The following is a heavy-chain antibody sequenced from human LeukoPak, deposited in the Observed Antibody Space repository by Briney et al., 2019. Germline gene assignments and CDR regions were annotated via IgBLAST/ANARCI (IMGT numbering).Heavy chain of an antibody. CDR2: IKSKTDGGTT. D-gene: IGHD3-10*01. J-gene: IGHJ6*03. CDR1: GFTFSNAW. V-gene: IGHV3-15*01. Sequence: PGGSLRLSCAASGFTFSNAWVSWVRQAPGKGLEWVGRIKSKTDGGTTDYAAPVKGRFTISRDDSKNTLYLQMNSLKTEDTAVYYCTTGPVPYYYYMDVWGKGTTVTVSS. CDR3: TTGPVPYYYYMDV.